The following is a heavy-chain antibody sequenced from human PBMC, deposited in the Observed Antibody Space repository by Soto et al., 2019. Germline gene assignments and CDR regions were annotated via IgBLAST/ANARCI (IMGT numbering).Heavy chain of an antibody. Sequence: QLQLQESGPGLVKPSETLSLTCTVSGGSISSSSYYWGWIRQPPGKGLEWIGSTYYSGSTYYNPSPKSRVNIVVVPSTHQISQRLSSVTASDKAVYYWSSYPAPRPKYCSGGCCYYYYYYYYMDVWGKGTTVTVSS. D-gene: IGHD2-15*01. CDR1: GGSISSSSYY. V-gene: IGHV4-39*01. J-gene: IGHJ6*03. CDR2: TYYSGST. CDR3: SSYPAPRPKYCSGGCCYYYYYYYYMDV.